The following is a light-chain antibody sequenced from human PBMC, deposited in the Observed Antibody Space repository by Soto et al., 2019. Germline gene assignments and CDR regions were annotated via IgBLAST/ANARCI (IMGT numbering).Light chain of an antibody. Sequence: QSVLTQPHSVAGAPGPRVTISCTGSSSNIGAGYDVHGYRQLPGTAPKLLIYGNSNRPSGVPDRLSGSKSGTSASLAITGIQAKDETDYYDQSYDSSLSGVVFGGGTKLPV. V-gene: IGLV1-40*01. CDR2: GNS. J-gene: IGLJ2*01. CDR3: QSYDSSLSGVV. CDR1: SSNIGAGYD.